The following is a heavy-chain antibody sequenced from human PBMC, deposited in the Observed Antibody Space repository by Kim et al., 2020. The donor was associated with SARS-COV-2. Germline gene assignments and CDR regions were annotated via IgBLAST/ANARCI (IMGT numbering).Heavy chain of an antibody. J-gene: IGHJ4*02. CDR1: GFTFTSYA. V-gene: IGHV3-23*01. Sequence: GGSLRLSCAVSGFTFTSYAMSWVRQAPGKGLEWVSQISGSGGTKYYADSVKGRFTISRDNSKNTLYLQMNSLRAEDTAVYNCARAGCSGGNCYRPPDYWGQGTLVTVSS. CDR2: ISGSGGTK. D-gene: IGHD2-15*01. CDR3: ARAGCSGGNCYRPPDY.